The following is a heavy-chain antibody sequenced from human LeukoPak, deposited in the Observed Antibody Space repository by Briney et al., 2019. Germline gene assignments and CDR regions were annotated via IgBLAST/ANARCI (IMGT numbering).Heavy chain of an antibody. V-gene: IGHV3-30*18. Sequence: PGGSLRLSCAATGFTFSSFSMHWVRQAPGKGLGWVAVISYDGSNKYYADSVKGRFTISRDNSKNTLYLQMNSLRIEDTAVYYCAKGRVGANGYYYYGMDVWGQGTTVTVSS. CDR3: AKGRVGANGYYYYGMDV. CDR2: ISYDGSNK. D-gene: IGHD1-26*01. J-gene: IGHJ6*02. CDR1: GFTFSSFS.